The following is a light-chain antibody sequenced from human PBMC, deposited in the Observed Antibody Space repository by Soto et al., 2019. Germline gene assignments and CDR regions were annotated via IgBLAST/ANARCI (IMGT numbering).Light chain of an antibody. Sequence: EIVLTQSPGTLSLFPGERATLSCRASQSLITRYLAWYQQKPGQAPRLLIYGASSRATGIPDRFSGSGSGTDFTPTISRREPEDCPVYSCQQYGTSPTFVQGTRLEIK. CDR3: QQYGTSPT. V-gene: IGKV3-20*01. CDR1: QSLITRY. CDR2: GAS. J-gene: IGKJ5*01.